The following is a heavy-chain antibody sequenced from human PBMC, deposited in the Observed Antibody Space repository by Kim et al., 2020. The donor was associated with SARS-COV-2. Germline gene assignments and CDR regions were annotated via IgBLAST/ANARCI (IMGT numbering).Heavy chain of an antibody. Sequence: SQTLSLTCTVSGGSISSGGYYWSWIRQHPGKGLEWIGYIYYSGSTYYNPSLKSRVTISVDTSKNQFSLKLSSVTAADTAVYYCARDRITMVRGVPYGMDVWGQGTTVTVSS. J-gene: IGHJ6*02. CDR1: GGSISSGGYY. V-gene: IGHV4-31*03. D-gene: IGHD3-10*01. CDR2: IYYSGST. CDR3: ARDRITMVRGVPYGMDV.